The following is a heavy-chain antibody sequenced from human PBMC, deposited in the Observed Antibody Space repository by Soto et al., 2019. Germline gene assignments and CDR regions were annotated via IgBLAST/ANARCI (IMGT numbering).Heavy chain of an antibody. CDR1: GFTFSSYS. V-gene: IGHV3-21*01. Sequence: EVQLVESGGGLVKSGGSLRLSCAASGFTFSSYSMNWVRQAPGKGLEWVSSISSSSSYIYYADSVKGRFTISRDNAKNSLYLQMNSLRAEDTAVYYCASDARPYSSSWRYYYYGMDVWGQGTTVTVSS. D-gene: IGHD6-13*01. CDR2: ISSSSSYI. J-gene: IGHJ6*02. CDR3: ASDARPYSSSWRYYYYGMDV.